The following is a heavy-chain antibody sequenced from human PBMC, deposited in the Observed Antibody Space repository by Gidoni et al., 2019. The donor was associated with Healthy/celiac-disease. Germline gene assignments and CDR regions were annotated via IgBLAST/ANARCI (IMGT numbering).Heavy chain of an antibody. CDR2: IKSKTDGGTT. CDR3: TTDRGAMVRGFDY. V-gene: IGHV3-15*01. D-gene: IGHD3-10*01. J-gene: IGHJ4*02. Sequence: EVQLVESGGGLVKPGGSLRLSCAASGFTFSNAWMSWVRQAPGKGLEWVGRIKSKTDGGTTDYAAPVKGRFTISRDDSKNTLYLQMNSLKTEDTAVYYCTTDRGAMVRGFDYWGQGTLVTVSS. CDR1: GFTFSNAW.